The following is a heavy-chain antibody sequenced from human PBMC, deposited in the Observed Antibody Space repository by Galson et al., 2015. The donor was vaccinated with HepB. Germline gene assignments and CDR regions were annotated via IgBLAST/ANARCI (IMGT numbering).Heavy chain of an antibody. CDR3: ARISLVGCNSKYFDY. CDR1: GFTVSNSY. V-gene: IGHV3-66*01. J-gene: IGHJ4*02. D-gene: IGHD4-23*01. Sequence: SLRLSCAASGFTVSNSYMNWLRQAPGKGLEWISLIYSGGGTYYADSVKGRFTISRDNSKNTLYLQMNSLRAEDTAVYYCARISLVGCNSKYFDYWGQGTLVTVSS. CDR2: IYSGGGT.